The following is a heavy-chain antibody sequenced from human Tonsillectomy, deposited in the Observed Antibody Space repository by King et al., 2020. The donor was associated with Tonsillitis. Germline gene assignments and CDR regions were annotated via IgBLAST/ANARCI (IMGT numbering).Heavy chain of an antibody. CDR2: ISSSSSTI. CDR3: ARSAEYDFWSGYPGANWCDP. D-gene: IGHD3-3*01. Sequence: VQLVESGGGLVQPGESLTLSCAASGFTFSSYSMHWVRQAPGKGLEWVSYISSSSSTIYYAGSVKGRFTISRDNAKNSLYLQMNSLRAEDTAVYYCARSAEYDFWSGYPGANWCDPWGQGTLVTVSS. J-gene: IGHJ5*02. CDR1: GFTFSSYS. V-gene: IGHV3-48*04.